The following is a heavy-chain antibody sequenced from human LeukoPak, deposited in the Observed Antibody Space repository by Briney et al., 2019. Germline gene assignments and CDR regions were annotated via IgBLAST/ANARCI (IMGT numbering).Heavy chain of an antibody. J-gene: IGHJ4*02. Sequence: GGSLRLSCAASGFTFSNYVMSWVRQAPGKGLEWVSGISGSGGRTYYADSVKGRFTISRDNSKNTLYLQMNSLRAEDTAVYYCARDRRGYSYGEIPDYWGQGTLVTVSS. V-gene: IGHV3-23*01. CDR2: ISGSGGRT. CDR3: ARDRRGYSYGEIPDY. D-gene: IGHD5-18*01. CDR1: GFTFSNYV.